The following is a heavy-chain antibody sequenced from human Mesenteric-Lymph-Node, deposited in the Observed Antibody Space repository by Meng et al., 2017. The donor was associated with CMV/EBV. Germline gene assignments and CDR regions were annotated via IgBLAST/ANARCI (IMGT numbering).Heavy chain of an antibody. CDR2: IRYDGSNK. Sequence: GGSLRLSCAASGFTFSDYGMHWVRQAPGKGLEWVTFIRYDGSNKYYIDSVKGRFTISRDNSKNTLYLQMNSLRAEDTAVYYCAKDLPVTPLYYYYGMDVWGQGTTVTVSS. J-gene: IGHJ6*02. V-gene: IGHV3-30*02. CDR3: AKDLPVTPLYYYYGMDV. CDR1: GFTFSDYG. D-gene: IGHD4-11*01.